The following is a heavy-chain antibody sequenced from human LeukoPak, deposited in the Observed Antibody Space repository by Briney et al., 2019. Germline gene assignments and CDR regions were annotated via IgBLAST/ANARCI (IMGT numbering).Heavy chain of an antibody. V-gene: IGHV3-15*01. CDR2: IKSKTDGGTA. Sequence: KAGGSLRLSCAASGFTFSNAWMTWVRQAPGKGLEWVGRIKSKTDGGTAESIAPVKGRFIFSRDDSKNTLYLDMNSLKSEDTAVYYCSTDSPIFHWGQGTLVTVSS. CDR1: GFTFSNAW. D-gene: IGHD3-3*01. CDR3: STDSPIFH. J-gene: IGHJ4*02.